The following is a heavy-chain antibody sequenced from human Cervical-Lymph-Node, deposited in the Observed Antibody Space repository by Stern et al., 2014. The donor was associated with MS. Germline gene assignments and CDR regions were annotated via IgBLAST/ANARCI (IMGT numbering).Heavy chain of an antibody. CDR1: GYTFTDYY. CDR2: IHPNSGDT. Sequence: VHLVESGADVKKPGASLKVSCKASGYTFTDYYMQWVRQAPGQGLEWMGWIHPNSGDTNYARKFQGRVTLTRDTSINTAYLELSRLTYDDTAVYYCARGLATALIADFWGQGTLVTVS. CDR3: ARGLATALIADF. J-gene: IGHJ4*02. D-gene: IGHD2-21*01. V-gene: IGHV1-2*02.